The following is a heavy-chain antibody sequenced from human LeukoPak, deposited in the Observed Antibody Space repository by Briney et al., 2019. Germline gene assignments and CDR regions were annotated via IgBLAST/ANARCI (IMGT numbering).Heavy chain of an antibody. D-gene: IGHD4-11*01. J-gene: IGHJ3*02. V-gene: IGHV4-4*07. CDR2: IYTSGNT. Sequence: PSETLSLTCTVSGGSFSRYYWSWVRQPAGKGLEWIGRIYTSGNTNYNPSLKSRVTMSVDTSKNQFSLKLSSVTAADTAVYYCAREGSTVTIITGNLDAFDIWGQGTMVTVSS. CDR3: AREGSTVTIITGNLDAFDI. CDR1: GGSFSRYY.